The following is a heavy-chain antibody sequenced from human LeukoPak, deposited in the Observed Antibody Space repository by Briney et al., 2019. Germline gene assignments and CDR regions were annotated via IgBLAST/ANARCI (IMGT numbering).Heavy chain of an antibody. V-gene: IGHV4-31*03. J-gene: IGHJ4*02. CDR2: TYYSGST. CDR1: GGSISSGGYY. CDR3: ARDQNSYADY. Sequence: SETLSLTCTVSGGSISSGGYYWSWIRQHPGKGLEWIGYTYYSGSTYYNPSLKSRVTISVDTSKNQFSLKLSSVTAADTAVYYCARDQNSYADYWGQGTLVTVSS. D-gene: IGHD5-18*01.